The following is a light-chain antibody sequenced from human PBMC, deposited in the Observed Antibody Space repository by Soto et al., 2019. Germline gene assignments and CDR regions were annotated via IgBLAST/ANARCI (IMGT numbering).Light chain of an antibody. CDR1: QGISSY. CDR2: AAS. Sequence: AIRMTQSTSSLSASTGDRVTITCRASQGISSYLAWYQQKPGKAPKLLIYAASTLQSGVPSRFSGSGSGTDFTLTISCMQSEEFETYYCQQYYSYPQTFGQGTKVEIK. CDR3: QQYYSYPQT. J-gene: IGKJ1*01. V-gene: IGKV1-8*01.